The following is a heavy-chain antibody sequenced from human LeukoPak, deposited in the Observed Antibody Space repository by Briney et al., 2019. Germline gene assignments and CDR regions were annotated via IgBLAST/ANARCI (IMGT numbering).Heavy chain of an antibody. V-gene: IGHV3-21*01. J-gene: IGHJ6*02. CDR1: GFTFSTYV. CDR3: ARGLGQLVQNYYYGMDV. D-gene: IGHD6-6*01. Sequence: GGSLRLSCAASGFTFSTYVMSWVRQAPGKGLEWVSSISSSSSYIYYADSVKGRFTISRDNAKNSLYLQMNSLRAEDTAVYYCARGLGQLVQNYYYGMDVWGQGTTVTVSS. CDR2: ISSSSSYI.